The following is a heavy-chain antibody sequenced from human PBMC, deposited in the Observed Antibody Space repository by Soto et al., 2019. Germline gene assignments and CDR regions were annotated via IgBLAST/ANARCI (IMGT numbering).Heavy chain of an antibody. CDR1: SVSNAW. Sequence: SVSNAWMNWVRQAPGKGLECVGRIKSKTDGGTTDYAAPVKGRFTISRDDSKNTLYLQMNSLKTEDTAVYYCTGRYFDYWGQGTLVTVSS. V-gene: IGHV3-15*07. J-gene: IGHJ4*02. CDR3: TGRYFDY. CDR2: IKSKTDGGTT.